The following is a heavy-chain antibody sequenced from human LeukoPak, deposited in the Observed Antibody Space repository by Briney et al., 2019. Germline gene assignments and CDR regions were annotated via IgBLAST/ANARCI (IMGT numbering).Heavy chain of an antibody. J-gene: IGHJ4*02. Sequence: ASVKVSCKASGYTFTGYYMHWVRQAPGQGLEWMGRINPNSGDTNYAQKFQGRVTMTRDTSISTAYMELSRLRSDDTAVYYCAREGARITMVRGVIMSYWGQGTLVTVSS. D-gene: IGHD3-10*01. CDR3: AREGARITMVRGVIMSY. V-gene: IGHV1-2*06. CDR1: GYTFTGYY. CDR2: INPNSGDT.